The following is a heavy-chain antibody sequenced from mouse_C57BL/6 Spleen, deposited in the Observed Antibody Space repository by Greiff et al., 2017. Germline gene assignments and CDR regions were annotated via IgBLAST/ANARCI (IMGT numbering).Heavy chain of an antibody. CDR3: ARSGVYSNYGRYYAMDY. V-gene: IGHV1-22*01. CDR1: GYTFTDYN. D-gene: IGHD2-5*01. J-gene: IGHJ4*01. Sequence: VQLQQSGPELVKPGASVKMSCKASGYTFTDYNMHWVKQSHGKSLEWIGYINPNNGGTSYNQKFKGKATLTVNKSSSTAYMELRSLTSEDSAVYYCARSGVYSNYGRYYAMDYWGQGTSVTVSS. CDR2: INPNNGGT.